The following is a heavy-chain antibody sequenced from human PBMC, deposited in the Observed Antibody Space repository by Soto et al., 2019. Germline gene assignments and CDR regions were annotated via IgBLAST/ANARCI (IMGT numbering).Heavy chain of an antibody. Sequence: PGGSLRLSCAASGFTFSSYSMNWVRQAPGKGLEWVSAISGSGGSTYYADSVKGRFTISRDNSKNTLYLQMNSLRAEDTAVYYCGTIVAVTALAADAFDIWGQGTMVTVSS. CDR3: GTIVAVTALAADAFDI. J-gene: IGHJ3*02. CDR2: ISGSGGST. CDR1: GFTFSSYS. D-gene: IGHD2-21*02. V-gene: IGHV3-23*01.